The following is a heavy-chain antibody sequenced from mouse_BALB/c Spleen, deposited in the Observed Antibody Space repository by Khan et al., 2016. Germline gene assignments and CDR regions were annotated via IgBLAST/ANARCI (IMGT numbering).Heavy chain of an antibody. CDR2: ISSGGST. Sequence: EVELVESGGGLVKPGGSLKLSCAASGFTFSSYAMSWVRQTPEKRLEWVASISSGGSTYYPDSVKGRFTISRDNARNILNLQMSSLRSEDTAMYYCEREDYGNYGDYFDYWGQGTTLTVSS. CDR1: GFTFSSYA. D-gene: IGHD2-1*01. J-gene: IGHJ2*01. CDR3: EREDYGNYGDYFDY. V-gene: IGHV5-6-5*01.